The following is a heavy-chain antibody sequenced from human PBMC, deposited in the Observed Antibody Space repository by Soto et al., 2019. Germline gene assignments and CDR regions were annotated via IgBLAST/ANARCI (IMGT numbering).Heavy chain of an antibody. V-gene: IGHV3-30*03. D-gene: IGHD5-18*01. Sequence: QAQLVESGGGVVQPGRSLRLSCAASGFAFSSYGMHWVRQAPGTGLEWVSVISYDGSLQHYADSVKGRFTISRDNSKNMVLLQIRFLRAEDTAVYYCVSDRGYGHASVPYSWGQGTLVSVSS. CDR1: GFAFSSYG. CDR3: VSDRGYGHASVPYS. J-gene: IGHJ4*02. CDR2: ISYDGSLQ.